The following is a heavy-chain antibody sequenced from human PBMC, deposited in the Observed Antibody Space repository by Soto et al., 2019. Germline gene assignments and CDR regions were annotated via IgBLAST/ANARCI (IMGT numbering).Heavy chain of an antibody. CDR1: GGSFSGYY. CDR2: INHSGST. V-gene: IGHV4-34*01. Sequence: PSETLSLTCAVYGGSFSGYYWSWIRQPPGKGLEWIGEINHSGSTNYNPSLKSRVTISVDTSKNQFSLKLSSVTAADTAVYYCARWGSGWYYFDYWGQGTLVT. CDR3: ARWGSGWYYFDY. J-gene: IGHJ4*02. D-gene: IGHD6-19*01.